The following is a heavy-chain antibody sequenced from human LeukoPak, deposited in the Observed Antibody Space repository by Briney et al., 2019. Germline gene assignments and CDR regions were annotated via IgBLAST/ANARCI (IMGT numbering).Heavy chain of an antibody. J-gene: IGHJ4*02. Sequence: SETLSLTCAVSGGSISSSSYYWGWIRQPPGKGLEWIGSIYYSGSTYYNPSLKSRVTISVDTSKNQFSLKLSSVTAADTAVYYCARQGWEVRSDWGQGTLVTVSS. CDR2: IYYSGST. CDR1: GGSISSSSYY. V-gene: IGHV4-39*01. CDR3: ARQGWEVRSD. D-gene: IGHD1-26*01.